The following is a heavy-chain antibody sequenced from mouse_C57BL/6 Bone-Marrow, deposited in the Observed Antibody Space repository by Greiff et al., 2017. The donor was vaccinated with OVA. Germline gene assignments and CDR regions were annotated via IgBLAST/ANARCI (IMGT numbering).Heavy chain of an antibody. CDR1: GYTFTDYE. V-gene: IGHV1-15*01. Sequence: QVQLQQSGAELVRPGASVTLSCKASGYTFTDYEMHWVKQTPVHGLEWIGAIDPETGGTAYNQKFKGKAILTADKSSSTAYMQLNSLTSEDSAVYFCARRGLRQGVYFDYWGQGTTLTVSS. CDR2: IDPETGGT. CDR3: ARRGLRQGVYFDY. D-gene: IGHD2-4*01. J-gene: IGHJ2*01.